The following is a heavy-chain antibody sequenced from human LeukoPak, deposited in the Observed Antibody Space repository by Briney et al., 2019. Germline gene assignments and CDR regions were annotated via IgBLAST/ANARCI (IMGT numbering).Heavy chain of an antibody. J-gene: IGHJ3*02. CDR2: IYYSGST. Sequence: PSQTLSLTCTVSGSSISSGDYYWSWIRQPPGKGLEWIGYIYYSGSTYYNPSLKSRVTISVDTSKNQFSLKLSSVTAADTAVDYCVRSRAAGQEHDAFDIWGQGTMVTVSS. CDR3: VRSRAAGQEHDAFDI. D-gene: IGHD6-13*01. V-gene: IGHV4-30-4*08. CDR1: GSSISSGDYY.